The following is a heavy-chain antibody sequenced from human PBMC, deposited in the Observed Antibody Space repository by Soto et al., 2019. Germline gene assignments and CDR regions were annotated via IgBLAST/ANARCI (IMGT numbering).Heavy chain of an antibody. V-gene: IGHV3-23*01. D-gene: IGHD5-18*01. CDR1: GFTFSSYA. CDR3: AKDLGRGYSYGYYYYYYGMDV. J-gene: IGHJ6*02. Sequence: EVQLLESGGGLVQPGGSLRLSCAASGFTFSSYAMSWVRQAPGKGLEWVSAISGSGGSTYYADSVKGRFTISRDNSKNTRYLQMNSLRAEDTAVYYCAKDLGRGYSYGYYYYYYGMDVWGQGTTVTVSS. CDR2: ISGSGGST.